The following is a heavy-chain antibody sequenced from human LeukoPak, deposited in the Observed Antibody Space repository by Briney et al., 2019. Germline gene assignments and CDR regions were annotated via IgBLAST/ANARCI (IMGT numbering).Heavy chain of an antibody. Sequence: SETLSLTCTVSGGSIGSSSYYWGWIRQPPGKGLEWIGSIYYSGSTYYNPSLNSRVIISVDTSKNHFSLKLSSVTAADTAVYYCARSYYYDSSDLRGAFDIWGQGTMVTVSS. CDR3: ARSYYYDSSDLRGAFDI. CDR1: GGSIGSSSYY. V-gene: IGHV4-39*02. CDR2: IYYSGST. J-gene: IGHJ3*02. D-gene: IGHD3-22*01.